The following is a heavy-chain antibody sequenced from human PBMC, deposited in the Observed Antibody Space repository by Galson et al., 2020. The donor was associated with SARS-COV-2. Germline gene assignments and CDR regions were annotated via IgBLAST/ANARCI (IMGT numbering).Heavy chain of an antibody. CDR2: ISWNSGSI. Sequence: GGSLRLSCAASGFTFDDYTMHWVRQAPGKGLEWVSGISWNSGSIGYADSVKGRFTLSRDNAKNSLYLQMNSLRAEDTALYYCATSADTDYYFDYWGQGTLVTVSS. CDR1: GFTFDDYT. CDR3: ATSADTDYYFDY. V-gene: IGHV3-9*01. J-gene: IGHJ4*02. D-gene: IGHD5-18*01.